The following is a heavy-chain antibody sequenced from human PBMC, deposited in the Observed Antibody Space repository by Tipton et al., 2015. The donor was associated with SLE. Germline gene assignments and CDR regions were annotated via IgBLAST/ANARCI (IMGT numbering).Heavy chain of an antibody. Sequence: SLRLSCAASGFTFSSYAMSWVRQAPGKGLEWVSSISSSSSYIYYADSVKGRFTISRDNAKNSLYLQMNSLRAEDTAVYYCARREYYGSGSYPGWGQGTLVTVSS. CDR1: GFTFSSYA. CDR2: ISSSSSYI. V-gene: IGHV3-21*01. CDR3: ARREYYGSGSYPG. J-gene: IGHJ4*02. D-gene: IGHD3-10*01.